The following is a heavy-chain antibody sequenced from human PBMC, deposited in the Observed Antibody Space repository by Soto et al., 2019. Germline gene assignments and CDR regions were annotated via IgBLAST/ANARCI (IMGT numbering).Heavy chain of an antibody. CDR1: GFTFSSYA. J-gene: IGHJ3*02. CDR2: ISYDGSNK. V-gene: IGHV3-30-3*01. D-gene: IGHD6-19*01. CDR3: ARVSSGWYQPRGAFDI. Sequence: GGSLRLSCAASGFTFSSYAMHWVRQAPGKGLEWVAVISYDGSNKYYADSVKGRFTISRDNSKNTLYLQMNSLRAEDTAVYYCARVSSGWYQPRGAFDIWGQGTMVTVSS.